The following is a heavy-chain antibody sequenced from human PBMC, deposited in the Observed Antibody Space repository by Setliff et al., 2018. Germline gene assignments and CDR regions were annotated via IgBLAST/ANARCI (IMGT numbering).Heavy chain of an antibody. CDR3: ATTGTYRYFDY. CDR1: GDSITSGTYY. V-gene: IGHV4-39*01. D-gene: IGHD1-1*01. Sequence: SETLSLTCTVSGDSITSGTYYWGWIRQPPGKGLEWIGRIHYRGTTYSNVSLASRLTMSVETSKNQFSLKLNSVTAADTAVYYCATTGTYRYFDYWGQGILVTVSS. CDR2: IHYRGTT. J-gene: IGHJ4*02.